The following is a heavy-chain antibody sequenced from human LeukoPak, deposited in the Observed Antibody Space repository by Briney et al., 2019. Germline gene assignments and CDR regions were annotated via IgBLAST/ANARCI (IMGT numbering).Heavy chain of an antibody. CDR3: ARQGVRYYGSGSYDY. V-gene: IGHV4-38-2*02. CDR1: GYSISSGYF. D-gene: IGHD3-10*01. J-gene: IGHJ4*02. CDR2: IYYSGST. Sequence: SETLSLTCTVSGYSISSGYFWGWIRQPPGKGLEWIGSIYYSGSTYYNPSLKSRVTISVDTSKNQFSLKLSSVTAADTAVYYCARQGVRYYGSGSYDYWGQGTLVTVSS.